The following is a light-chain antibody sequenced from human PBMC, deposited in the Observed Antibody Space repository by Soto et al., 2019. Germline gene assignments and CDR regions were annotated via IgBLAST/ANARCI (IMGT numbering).Light chain of an antibody. CDR3: SSYSSSTVRYV. CDR2: EVS. CDR1: SSDVGSYDF. J-gene: IGLJ1*01. Sequence: QSALTQPASVSGSPGQSITMSCTGTSSDVGSYDFVSWYQQHPGKAPQLLIYEVSNRPSGVSARFSGSKSDNTASLTISGLHAAYEADYYCSSYSSSTVRYVFGSGTKVTV. V-gene: IGLV2-14*01.